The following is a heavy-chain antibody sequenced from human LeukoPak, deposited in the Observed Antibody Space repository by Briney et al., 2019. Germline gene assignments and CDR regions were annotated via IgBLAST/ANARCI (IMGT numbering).Heavy chain of an antibody. CDR3: ARGGYYTIDY. Sequence: PSETLSLTCTVSGGSISSYYWSWIRQPPGKGLEWIGYIYYSGSTNYNPSLKSRVTISVDTSKNQFSLKLNSVPAADTAVYYCARGGYYTIDYWGQGALVTVSS. CDR1: GGSISSYY. D-gene: IGHD3-3*01. J-gene: IGHJ4*02. CDR2: IYYSGST. V-gene: IGHV4-59*01.